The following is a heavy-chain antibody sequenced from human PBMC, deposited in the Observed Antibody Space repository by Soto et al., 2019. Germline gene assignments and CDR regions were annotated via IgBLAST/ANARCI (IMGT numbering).Heavy chain of an antibody. CDR1: GGTFSSYA. Sequence: GASLKVSCKSSGGTFSSYAISWVRQAPGQGLEWMGGIIPIFGTANYAQKFQGRVTITADESTSTAYMELSSLRSEDTAVYYCARSYYYVSSAYYAWGQGTLVTVCS. CDR2: IIPIFGTA. J-gene: IGHJ5*02. CDR3: ARSYYYVSSAYYA. D-gene: IGHD3-22*01. V-gene: IGHV1-69*01.